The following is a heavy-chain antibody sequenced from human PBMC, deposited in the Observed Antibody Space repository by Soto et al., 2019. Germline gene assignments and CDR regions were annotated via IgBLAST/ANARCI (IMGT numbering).Heavy chain of an antibody. J-gene: IGHJ6*03. V-gene: IGHV3-48*01. D-gene: IGHD5-18*01. Sequence: PGGSLRLSCAASGFTFTSYSMNWVRQAPGKGLEWVSYIRGTTHYADSVKGRFTISRDNARSSLYLQMNSLRAEDTAVYYCAREEYSYGYYYMGVWGKGTTVTVSS. CDR3: AREEYSYGYYYMGV. CDR1: GFTFTSYS. CDR2: IRGTT.